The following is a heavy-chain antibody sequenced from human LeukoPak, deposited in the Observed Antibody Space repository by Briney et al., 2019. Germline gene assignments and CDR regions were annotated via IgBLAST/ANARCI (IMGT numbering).Heavy chain of an antibody. J-gene: IGHJ4*02. D-gene: IGHD6-19*01. V-gene: IGHV6-1*01. CDR1: GDSVSSNSAA. CDR3: ARDSAPKSSGWLY. Sequence: SQTLSLTCAISGDSVSSNSAAWNWIRQSPSIGLEWLGRTYYRSKWYNDYAVSVKSRITINPDTSKNQFSLQLNSVTPEDMAVYYCARDSAPKSSGWLYWGQGTLVTVSS. CDR2: TYYRSKWYN.